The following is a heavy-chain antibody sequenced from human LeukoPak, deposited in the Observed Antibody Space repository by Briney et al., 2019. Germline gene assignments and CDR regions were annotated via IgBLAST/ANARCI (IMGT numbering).Heavy chain of an antibody. CDR3: AKAPGGWRVPSEYLQH. CDR2: ISCSGGST. Sequence: GGSLRLSCAASGFTFSSYAMSWVRQAPGKGLEWVSAISCSGGSTYYADSVKGRFTISRDNSKNTLYLQMTSLRAEDTAVYYCAKAPGGWRVPSEYLQHWGQGTLVTVSS. CDR1: GFTFSSYA. D-gene: IGHD6-19*01. V-gene: IGHV3-23*01. J-gene: IGHJ1*01.